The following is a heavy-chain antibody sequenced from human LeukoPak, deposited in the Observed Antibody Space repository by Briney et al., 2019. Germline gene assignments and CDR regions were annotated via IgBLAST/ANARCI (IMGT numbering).Heavy chain of an antibody. CDR1: GFTFGDYA. Sequence: PGGSLRLSCTASGFTFGDYAMSWVRQAPGKGLEWVGFIRSKAYGGTTEYAASVKGRFTISRDDSKSIAYLQMNSLKTEDTAVYYCTRKRDYYDSSGMYYFDYWGQGTLVTVSS. V-gene: IGHV3-49*04. J-gene: IGHJ4*02. D-gene: IGHD3-22*01. CDR3: TRKRDYYDSSGMYYFDY. CDR2: IRSKAYGGTT.